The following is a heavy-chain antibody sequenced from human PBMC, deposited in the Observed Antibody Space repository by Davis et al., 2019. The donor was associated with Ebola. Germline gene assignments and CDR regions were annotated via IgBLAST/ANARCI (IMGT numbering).Heavy chain of an antibody. CDR2: INQGGSVK. Sequence: GESLEISCAASGFTFSNYAMSWVRQTPDKGLEFVANINQGGSVKNYVDSVKGRFTISRDNAKNSLYLQMNSLRAEDTAVYYCARDPGSSSFDYWGQGSLVTVSS. V-gene: IGHV3-7*03. D-gene: IGHD6-6*01. CDR1: GFTFSNYA. CDR3: ARDPGSSSFDY. J-gene: IGHJ4*02.